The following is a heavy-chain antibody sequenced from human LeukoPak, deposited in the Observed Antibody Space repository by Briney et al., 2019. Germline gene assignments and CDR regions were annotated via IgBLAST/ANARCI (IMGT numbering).Heavy chain of an antibody. CDR1: GFTFSSYD. D-gene: IGHD2-2*01. CDR2: IRYDGSNK. J-gene: IGHJ4*02. Sequence: PGGSLRLSCAASGFTFSSYDMHWVRQAPGKGLEWVAFIRYDGSNKYYADSVKGRFTISRDNSKNTLYLQMNSLRAEDTAVYYCAKSGIEYCSSTTCPAYYYFDYWGQGTLVTVSS. CDR3: AKSGIEYCSSTTCPAYYYFDY. V-gene: IGHV3-30*02.